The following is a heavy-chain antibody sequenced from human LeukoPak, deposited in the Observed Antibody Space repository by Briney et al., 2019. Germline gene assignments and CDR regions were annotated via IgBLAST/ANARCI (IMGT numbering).Heavy chain of an antibody. Sequence: GGSLGLSCAASGFTFSNYAMSWVRQAPARGPEWVSSLSGDGETFYADSVKGRFTPSRDESSNSVFLQLNRMRGEDTAVYFCAKASCVSNADAVLWGQGTVVTVSS. D-gene: IGHD1-1*01. CDR2: LSGDGET. J-gene: IGHJ4*02. V-gene: IGHV3-23*01. CDR1: GFTFSNYA. CDR3: AKASCVSNADAVL.